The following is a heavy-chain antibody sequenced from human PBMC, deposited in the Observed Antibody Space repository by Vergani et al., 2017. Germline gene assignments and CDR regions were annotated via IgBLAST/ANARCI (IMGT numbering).Heavy chain of an antibody. Sequence: EVQLLESGGGLVQPGGSLRLSCAASGFTFSSYAMSWVRQAPGKGLEWVSSISISSSYIYYADSVKGRFTISRDNAKNSLYLQMNSLRAEDTAVYYCARDSAAAGTPFDYWGQGTLVTVSS. D-gene: IGHD6-13*01. CDR1: GFTFSSYA. J-gene: IGHJ4*02. CDR2: ISISSSYI. V-gene: IGHV3-21*01. CDR3: ARDSAAAGTPFDY.